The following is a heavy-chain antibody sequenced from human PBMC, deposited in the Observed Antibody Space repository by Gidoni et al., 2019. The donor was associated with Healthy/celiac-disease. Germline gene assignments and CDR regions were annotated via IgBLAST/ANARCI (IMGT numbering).Heavy chain of an antibody. D-gene: IGHD3-10*01. V-gene: IGHV3-30*02. CDR3: AKSVGSNRPGGYYYMDV. Sequence: QVQLVESGGGVVQPGGSLRLSCSASGFTFSSYGMHWVRQAPGKGLEWVAFIRYDGSNKYYADSVKGRFTISRDNSKNTLYLQMNSLRAEDTAVYYCAKSVGSNRPGGYYYMDVWGKGTTVTVSS. J-gene: IGHJ6*03. CDR2: IRYDGSNK. CDR1: GFTFSSYG.